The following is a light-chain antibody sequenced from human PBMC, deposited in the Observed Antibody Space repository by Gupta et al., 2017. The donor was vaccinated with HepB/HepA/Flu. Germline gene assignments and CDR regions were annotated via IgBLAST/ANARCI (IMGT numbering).Light chain of an antibody. CDR1: QSVSSY. CDR3: QQRSTWPLT. J-gene: IGKJ4*01. Sequence: EILLPQSPATLSLSPGEGATLSCRDSQSVSSYLAWYQQKPGQAPRLLIYDASNRATGIPAKFSGSGSGTDFSLTISSLEPEDAAVYYCQQRSTWPLTFGGGTKVEIK. CDR2: DAS. V-gene: IGKV3-11*01.